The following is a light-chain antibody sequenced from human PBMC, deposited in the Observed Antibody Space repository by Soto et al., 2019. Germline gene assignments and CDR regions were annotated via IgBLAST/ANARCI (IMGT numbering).Light chain of an antibody. Sequence: AIQLTQSPSSLSASVGDRVTITCRASQGISSALAWYQQKPGKAPKLLIYDASSLESGVPSRFSGSGSGTDFTLAISSLQPEDFADYYCQQFNSYPLTCGGGTKVEIK. CDR1: QGISSA. CDR3: QQFNSYPLT. CDR2: DAS. J-gene: IGKJ4*01. V-gene: IGKV1-13*02.